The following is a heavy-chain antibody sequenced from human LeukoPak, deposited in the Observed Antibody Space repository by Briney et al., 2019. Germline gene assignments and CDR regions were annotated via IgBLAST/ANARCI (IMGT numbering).Heavy chain of an antibody. Sequence: PSETLSLTCSVSGGSISSYYWSWIRQPPGRGLEWIGYIYYSGSTNYNPSLKSRLTISVDTSKNQFSLKLTSVTAADTAVYYCVRDRAAAGGWLDPWGQGALVTVSS. D-gene: IGHD6-13*01. CDR3: VRDRAAAGGWLDP. CDR1: GGSISSYY. CDR2: IYYSGST. J-gene: IGHJ5*02. V-gene: IGHV4-59*01.